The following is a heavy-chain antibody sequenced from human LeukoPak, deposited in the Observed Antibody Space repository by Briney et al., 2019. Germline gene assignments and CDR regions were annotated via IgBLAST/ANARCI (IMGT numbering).Heavy chain of an antibody. Sequence: KPSETLSLTCTVSGGSISSYYWSWIRQPPGKGLEWIGYIYYSGSINYNPSLKSRVTISVDTSKNQFSLKLSSVTAADTAVYYCARDRSGTNQGGYYFDYWGQGTLVTVSS. J-gene: IGHJ4*02. V-gene: IGHV4-59*01. CDR3: ARDRSGTNQGGYYFDY. CDR2: IYYSGSI. D-gene: IGHD1-26*01. CDR1: GGSISSYY.